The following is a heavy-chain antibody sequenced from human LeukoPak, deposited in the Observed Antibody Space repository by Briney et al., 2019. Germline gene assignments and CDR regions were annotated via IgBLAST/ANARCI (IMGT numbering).Heavy chain of an antibody. D-gene: IGHD3-22*01. CDR2: IYYSGST. CDR3: ARIRYYYDNSGYYSDAFDI. CDR1: GGSISSYY. J-gene: IGHJ3*02. V-gene: IGHV4-59*08. Sequence: SETLSLTCTVSGGSISSYYWSWIRQPPGKGLEWIGYIYYSGSTNYNPSLKSRVTISVDTSKNQFSLKLSSVTAADTAVYYCARIRYYYDNSGYYSDAFDIWGQGTMVTVSS.